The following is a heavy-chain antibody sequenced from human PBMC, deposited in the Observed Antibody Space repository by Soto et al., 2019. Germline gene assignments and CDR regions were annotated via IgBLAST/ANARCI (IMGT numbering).Heavy chain of an antibody. CDR2: INTDNGDA. J-gene: IGHJ4*02. D-gene: IGHD5-12*01. CDR1: GYTFTSYS. Sequence: ASVKVSCKASGYTFTSYSIHWVRQAPGQGLEWIGWINTDNGDAKYSQKFQGRVTVTRDTSATTAYMEMSSLRSEDTAVYYCARDQGYAVYWGLGTLVTVSS. CDR3: ARDQGYAVY. V-gene: IGHV1-3*04.